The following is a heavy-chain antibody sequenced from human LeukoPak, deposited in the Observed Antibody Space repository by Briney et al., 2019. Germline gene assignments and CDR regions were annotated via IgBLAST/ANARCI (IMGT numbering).Heavy chain of an antibody. V-gene: IGHV3-48*01. CDR2: ISSSSSTI. CDR3: ARDYDYVWGSYGPPPGGYFDY. D-gene: IGHD3-16*01. J-gene: IGHJ4*02. CDR1: GFTFSSYS. Sequence: SGGSLRLSCAASGFTFSSYSMNWVRQAPGKGLEWVSYISSSSSTIYYADSVKGRFTISRDNAKNSLYLQMNSLRAEDTAVYYCARDYDYVWGSYGPPPGGYFDYWGQGTLVTVSS.